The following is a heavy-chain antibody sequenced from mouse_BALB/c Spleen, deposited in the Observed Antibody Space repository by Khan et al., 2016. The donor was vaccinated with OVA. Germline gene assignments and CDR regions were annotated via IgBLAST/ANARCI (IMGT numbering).Heavy chain of an antibody. CDR1: GYTFTSYW. V-gene: IGHV1-7*01. CDR3: TNHGSSYAWLTY. J-gene: IGHJ3*01. D-gene: IGHD1-1*01. Sequence: QVQLKQSGAELAKPGASVKMSCKASGYTFTSYWMHWVKQRPGQGLEWIGYINPATGYIEYNPRFKDKATLTADKSSSTAYMQLNSLTSEESEVYYCTNHGSSYAWLTYWGQGTLVTVSA. CDR2: INPATGYI.